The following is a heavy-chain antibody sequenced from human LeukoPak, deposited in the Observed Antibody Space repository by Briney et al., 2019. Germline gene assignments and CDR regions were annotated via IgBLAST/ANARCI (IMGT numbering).Heavy chain of an antibody. V-gene: IGHV2-70*11. D-gene: IGHD2-15*01. Sequence: SGPTLVNPTQTLTLTCTFSGFSLSTSGMCVSWIRQPPGKALEWLARIDWDDDKYYSTSLKTRLTISKDTSKNQVVLTMTNMDPVDTATYYCARIPNCSGGSCYGMDVWGQGTTVTVSS. J-gene: IGHJ6*02. CDR3: ARIPNCSGGSCYGMDV. CDR1: GFSLSTSGMC. CDR2: IDWDDDK.